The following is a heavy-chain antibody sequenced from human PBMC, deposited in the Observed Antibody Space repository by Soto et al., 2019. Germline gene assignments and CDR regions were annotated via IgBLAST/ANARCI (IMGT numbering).Heavy chain of an antibody. J-gene: IGHJ5*02. CDR1: GYTFTSYA. Sequence: AASVKVSCKASGYTFTSYAMHWVRQAPGQRLEWMGWINAGNGNTKYSQKFQGRVTITRDTSASTAYMELSSLRSEDTAVYYCARSGIVGATTDNWFDPWGQGTLVTVSS. CDR2: INAGNGNT. CDR3: ARSGIVGATTDNWFDP. D-gene: IGHD1-26*01. V-gene: IGHV1-3*01.